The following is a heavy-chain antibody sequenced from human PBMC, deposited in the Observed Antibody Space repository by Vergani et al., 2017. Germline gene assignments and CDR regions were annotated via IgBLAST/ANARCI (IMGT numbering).Heavy chain of an antibody. CDR3: ARGPNDP. CDR2: IYSGGST. Sequence: EVQLLESGGGLVQPGGSLRLSCAASGFTFSSYAMSWVRQAPGKGLEWVSVIYSGGSTYYADSVKRRFTISRDNAKNSLYLQMNSLRAEDTAVYYCARGPNDPWGQGTLVTVSS. J-gene: IGHJ5*02. CDR1: GFTFSSYA. V-gene: IGHV3-23*03.